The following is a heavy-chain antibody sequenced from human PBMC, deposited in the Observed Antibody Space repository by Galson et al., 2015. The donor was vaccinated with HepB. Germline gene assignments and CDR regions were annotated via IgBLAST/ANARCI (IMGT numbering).Heavy chain of an antibody. D-gene: IGHD6-19*01. CDR1: GFTFSTYW. CDR3: ARMGGSGWSREANWFDP. V-gene: IGHV3-7*03. Sequence: SLRLSCAASGFTFSTYWMSWVRQAPGKGLEWVANIKQDGSEKNYVDFAKGRSTISRDNARNSLYLQMNSLSAEDTAVYFCARMGGSGWSREANWFDPWGQGTLVTVSS. CDR2: IKQDGSEK. J-gene: IGHJ5*02.